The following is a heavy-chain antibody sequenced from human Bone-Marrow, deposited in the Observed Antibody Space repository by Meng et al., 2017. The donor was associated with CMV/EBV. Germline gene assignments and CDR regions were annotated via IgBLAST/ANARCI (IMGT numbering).Heavy chain of an antibody. J-gene: IGHJ6*02. V-gene: IGHV3-74*01. D-gene: IGHD3-22*01. CDR3: ASIGGTMIPTRRGYYGMDV. CDR2: INSDGYST. Sequence: GESLKISCAASGFTFSSYWLHWVRQAPGKGLVWVSRINSDGYSTDYADSVEGRFTISRDNAKNTLYLQMNSLRAEDTAVYYCASIGGTMIPTRRGYYGMDVWGQGTTVPVSS. CDR1: GFTFSSYW.